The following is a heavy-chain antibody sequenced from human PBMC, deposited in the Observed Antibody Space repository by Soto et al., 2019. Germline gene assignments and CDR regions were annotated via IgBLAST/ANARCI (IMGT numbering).Heavy chain of an antibody. CDR2: INPNSGGT. Sequence: GASVKVSCKASGYTFTGYYMHWVRQAPGQGLEWMGWINPNSGGTNYAQKFQGWVTMTRDTSISTAYMELSRLRSDDTAVYYCARAGEGDGYDYGHYYYGMDVWGQGTTVTVSS. D-gene: IGHD5-12*01. V-gene: IGHV1-2*04. CDR1: GYTFTGYY. J-gene: IGHJ6*02. CDR3: ARAGEGDGYDYGHYYYGMDV.